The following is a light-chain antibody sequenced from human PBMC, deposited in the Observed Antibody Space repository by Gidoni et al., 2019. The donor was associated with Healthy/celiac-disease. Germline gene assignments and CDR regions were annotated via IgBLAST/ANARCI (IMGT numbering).Light chain of an antibody. J-gene: IGKJ2*01. CDR2: KVS. V-gene: IGKV2-30*01. CDR3: MQGTHWPPYT. CDR1: LSRGNSDGNTY. Sequence: DVVMTQSPLSLPVTLGQPASLSCRASLSRGNSDGNTYFNWSQQRPGQSPRRLIYKVSIRDSGVPDRFSGSGSGTDFTLKISRVEAEDVAVYYSMQGTHWPPYTFGQGTKLEIK.